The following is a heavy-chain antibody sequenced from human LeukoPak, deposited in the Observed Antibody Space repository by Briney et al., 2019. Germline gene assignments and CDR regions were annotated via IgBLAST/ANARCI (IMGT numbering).Heavy chain of an antibody. V-gene: IGHV3-30*03. CDR1: GFTFSSYA. Sequence: GGSLRLSCAASGFTFSSYAMGWVRQAPGKGLEWVAVISYDGSNKYYADSVKGRFTISRDNSKNTLYLQMNSLRAEDTAVYYCATSAAYCSGGSCYSDWGQGTLVTVSS. J-gene: IGHJ4*02. CDR3: ATSAAYCSGGSCYSD. D-gene: IGHD2-15*01. CDR2: ISYDGSNK.